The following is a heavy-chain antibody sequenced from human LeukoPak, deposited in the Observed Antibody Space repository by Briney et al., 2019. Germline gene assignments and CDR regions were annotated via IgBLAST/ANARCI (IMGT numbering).Heavy chain of an antibody. J-gene: IGHJ6*03. V-gene: IGHV1-2*02. Sequence: ASVTVSCKASGYAFTGYYMHWVRQAPGQGLEWMGWINPSSGGTNYAQNFQGRVTMTRDTSFSTAYMELSRLRSDDTAVYYCARGGSRIAVAGNYYYYYMDVWGKGTTVTVSS. CDR2: INPSSGGT. CDR1: GYAFTGYY. CDR3: ARGGSRIAVAGNYYYYYMDV. D-gene: IGHD6-19*01.